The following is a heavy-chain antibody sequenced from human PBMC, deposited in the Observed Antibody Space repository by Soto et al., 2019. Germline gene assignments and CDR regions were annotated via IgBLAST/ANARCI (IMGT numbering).Heavy chain of an antibody. D-gene: IGHD3-10*02. V-gene: IGHV4-30-4*01. CDR2: IYYSGST. J-gene: IGHJ6*02. CDR1: GNSITSGESY. Sequence: QVQLQESGPGLVKPSQTLSLTCTVSGNSITSGESYWSWIRQPPGKGLEWIGDIYYSGSTYYNPALKSGISISVDTSKYQFSLKLRTVTAADTAVYYCARDLATMPGCSESRPTDYGMDVWGQGTTVTVSS. CDR3: ARDLATMPGCSESRPTDYGMDV.